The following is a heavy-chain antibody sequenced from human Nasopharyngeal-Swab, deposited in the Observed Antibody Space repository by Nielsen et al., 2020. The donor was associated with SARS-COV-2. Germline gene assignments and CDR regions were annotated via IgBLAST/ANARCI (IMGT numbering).Heavy chain of an antibody. D-gene: IGHD2-8*01. CDR3: ARDELMVYYYYGMDV. CDR2: IYHSGST. J-gene: IGHJ6*02. V-gene: IGHV4-4*02. Sequence: WIRQPPGKGLEWIGEIYHSGSTNYSPSLKSRVTISVDKSKNQFSLKLSSVTAADTAVYYCARDELMVYYYYGMDVRGQGTTVTVSS.